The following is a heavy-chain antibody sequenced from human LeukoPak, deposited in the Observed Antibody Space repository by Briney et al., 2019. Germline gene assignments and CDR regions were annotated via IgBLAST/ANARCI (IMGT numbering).Heavy chain of an antibody. CDR3: ARGRVTTIANYYYYYIDV. J-gene: IGHJ6*03. CDR2: TYYRSKWSD. Sequence: SQTLSLTCAISGDSVSSNSAAWTWIRQSPSRGLEWLGRTYYRSKWSDDYEVYVKSRITINPATSKNQFSLHLNSVTPEDTAVYYCARGRVTTIANYYYYYIDVWGEGTTVTVSS. V-gene: IGHV6-1*01. D-gene: IGHD4-17*01. CDR1: GDSVSSNSAA.